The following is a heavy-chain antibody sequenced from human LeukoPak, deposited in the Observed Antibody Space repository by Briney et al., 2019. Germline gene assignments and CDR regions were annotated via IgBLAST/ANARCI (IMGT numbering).Heavy chain of an antibody. Sequence: SETLSLTCAVYGGSFSGYYWSWIRQPPGKTLEWIGSIYSSGSTYYNSSLQSRVIIIIDTPKNHFSLTLSSVTAADTAVYYCARRMNYDFWSGLVSNAGWFDPWGQGTLVTVSS. CDR1: GGSFSGYY. V-gene: IGHV4-34*01. CDR2: IYSSGST. CDR3: ARRMNYDFWSGLVSNAGWFDP. D-gene: IGHD3-3*01. J-gene: IGHJ5*02.